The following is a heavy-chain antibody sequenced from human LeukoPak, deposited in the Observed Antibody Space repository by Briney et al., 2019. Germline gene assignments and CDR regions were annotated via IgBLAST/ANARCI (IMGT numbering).Heavy chain of an antibody. CDR1: GFTFSTYA. D-gene: IGHD4-17*01. CDR3: AKDAHLNYGDHESWFDP. J-gene: IGHJ5*02. V-gene: IGHV3-23*01. Sequence: PGGSLRLSCAASGFTFSTYAMSWVRQAPGKGLEWVSAISGSGGSTYYADSVKGRFTISRDNSKNTLYLQMNSLRAEDTAVYYCAKDAHLNYGDHESWFDPWGQGTLVTVSS. CDR2: ISGSGGST.